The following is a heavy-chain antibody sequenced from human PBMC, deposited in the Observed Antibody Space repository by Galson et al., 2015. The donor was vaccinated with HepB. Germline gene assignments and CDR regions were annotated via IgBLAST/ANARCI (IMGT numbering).Heavy chain of an antibody. CDR2: TYFSGTT. D-gene: IGHD6-19*01. CDR1: GASVNNGLYS. V-gene: IGHV4-61*02. CDR3: ARGTGWSPEGY. J-gene: IGHJ4*02. Sequence: TLSLTCSVSGASVNNGLYSWTWIRQPAGKGLEWFGRTYFSGTTDYNPSLKARVSISIDTSKNQFSLRLTAVTAADTAVYYCARGTGWSPEGYWGQGILVAVSS.